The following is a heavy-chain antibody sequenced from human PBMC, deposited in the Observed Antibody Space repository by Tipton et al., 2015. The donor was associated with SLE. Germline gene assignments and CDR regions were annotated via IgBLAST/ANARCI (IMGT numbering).Heavy chain of an antibody. CDR2: INHSGST. J-gene: IGHJ4*02. Sequence: LRLSCAVYVGSFSGYYWSWIRQPPGKGREWFGEINHSGSTKYNPSLKSRVTISVDTSKKQFSLNLSSVTAADTAVYYCARLIAARLPFDYWGQGTLVTVSS. CDR1: VGSFSGYY. D-gene: IGHD6-6*01. V-gene: IGHV4-34*01. CDR3: ARLIAARLPFDY.